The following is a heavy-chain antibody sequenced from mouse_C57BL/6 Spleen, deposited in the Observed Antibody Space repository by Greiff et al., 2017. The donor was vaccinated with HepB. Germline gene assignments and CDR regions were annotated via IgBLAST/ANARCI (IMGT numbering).Heavy chain of an antibody. CDR2: IRSKSNNYAP. Sequence: EVKLVESGGGLVQPQGSLKLSCAASGFSFNTYAMNWVRQAPGKGLEWVARIRSKSNNYAPYYAASVKDRCTISRDDSESMLYLQMNNLKTEDTAMYYCVRHKGSYYFDYWGQGTTLTVSS. D-gene: IGHD1-3*01. J-gene: IGHJ2*01. CDR3: VRHKGSYYFDY. V-gene: IGHV10-1*01. CDR1: GFSFNTYA.